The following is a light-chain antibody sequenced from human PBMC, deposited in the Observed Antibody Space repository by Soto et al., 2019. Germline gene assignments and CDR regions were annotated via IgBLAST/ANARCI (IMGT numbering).Light chain of an antibody. CDR2: AAS. V-gene: IGKV1-12*01. CDR1: QRISTW. CDR3: QQAKGFPPT. J-gene: IGKJ4*01. Sequence: DIQMTQSPSSVSASVGDRVTITCRASQRISTWLAWYRQKPGTAPKLLIFAASTLQSGVPSRFSGSGSERDFTLTISSLEPEDSATYYCQQAKGFPPTFGGGTKVEIK.